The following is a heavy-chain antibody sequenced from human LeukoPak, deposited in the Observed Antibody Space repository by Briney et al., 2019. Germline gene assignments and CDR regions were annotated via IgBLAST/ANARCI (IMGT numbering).Heavy chain of an antibody. CDR3: AREDSSGWYGY. V-gene: IGHV1-2*02. Sequence: ASVKVSFKASGYTFTGYYMHWVRQAPGQGVEWMGWINPNSGGTNYAQKFQGRVTMTRDTSISTAYMELSRLRSDDTAVYYCAREDSSGWYGYWGQGTLVTVSS. D-gene: IGHD6-19*01. J-gene: IGHJ4*02. CDR1: GYTFTGYY. CDR2: INPNSGGT.